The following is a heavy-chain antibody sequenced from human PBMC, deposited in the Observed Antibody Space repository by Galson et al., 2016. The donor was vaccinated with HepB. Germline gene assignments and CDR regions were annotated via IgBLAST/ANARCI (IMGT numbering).Heavy chain of an antibody. D-gene: IGHD2-15*01. CDR2: INSDGSST. J-gene: IGHJ4*02. CDR3: GREHCSGGSCYLDY. CDR1: GFTFSSYW. Sequence: SLRLSCAASGFTFSSYWMHWVRQAPGKGLVWVSRINSDGSSTSYADSVKGRFTISRDNAKNTVYLQMNSLRAEDTAVYYCGREHCSGGSCYLDYWGQGTPVTVSS. V-gene: IGHV3-74*01.